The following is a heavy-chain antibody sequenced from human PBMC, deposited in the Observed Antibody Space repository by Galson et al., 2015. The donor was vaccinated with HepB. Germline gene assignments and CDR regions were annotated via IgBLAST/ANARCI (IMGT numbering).Heavy chain of an antibody. CDR3: ARTHCSSTSCHGFDY. V-gene: IGHV2-70*01. J-gene: IGHJ4*02. Sequence: PALVKPTQTLTLTCTFSGFSLSTSGMCVSWIRQPPGKALEWLALIDWDDDKYYSTSLKTKLTISKDTSKNQVVLTMTNMDPVDTATYYCARTHCSSTSCHGFDYWGQGTLVTVSS. CDR1: GFSLSTSGMC. CDR2: IDWDDDK. D-gene: IGHD2-2*01.